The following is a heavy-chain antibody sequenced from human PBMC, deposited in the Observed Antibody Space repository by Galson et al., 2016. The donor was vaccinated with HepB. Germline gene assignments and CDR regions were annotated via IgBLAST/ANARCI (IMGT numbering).Heavy chain of an antibody. V-gene: IGHV3-23*01. CDR2: ITGSGSGT. CDR1: GFTFSDCA. J-gene: IGHJ6*04. CDR3: AKVTRPGISAPRYGMDV. D-gene: IGHD6-13*01. Sequence: SLRLSCAASGFTFSDCAMTWVRQAPGKGLEWVSGITGSGSGTNNGGSVKGRFAISRDNSKNTLFLQMNNLRAEDTALYYCAKVTRPGISAPRYGMDVWGRGTTVTVSS.